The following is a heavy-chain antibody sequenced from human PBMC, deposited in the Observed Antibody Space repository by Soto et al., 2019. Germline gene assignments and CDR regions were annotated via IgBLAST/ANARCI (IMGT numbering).Heavy chain of an antibody. CDR1: LYTFTDFG. Sequence: VALNVSGHTSLYTFTDFGITWLRQAPGQGLEWMGFISNHNDDTKYAQNVKGRLTMTTDTSTSTAYMELRSLTSDDTAVYYCARQFYIDMRSPNWFYXWGQGTLVTVSX. V-gene: IGHV1-18*01. CDR3: ARQFYIDMRSPNWFYX. CDR2: ISNHNDDT. D-gene: IGHD3-16*02. J-gene: IGHJ5*01.